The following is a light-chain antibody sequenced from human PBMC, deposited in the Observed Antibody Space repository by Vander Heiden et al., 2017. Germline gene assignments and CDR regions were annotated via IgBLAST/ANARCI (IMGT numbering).Light chain of an antibody. V-gene: IGLV3-21*02. J-gene: IGLJ2*01. CDR3: QVWDSSSDHAV. CDR2: DDS. CDR1: NIGSKS. Sequence: SYVLTQPPSGSVAPGQTARITCGGNNIGSKSVHCYHHKPGQAPVLVVYDDSDRPSGIPERVSGSNSGNTATLTISRVEAGEEADYYCQVWDSSSDHAVFGGGTKLTVL.